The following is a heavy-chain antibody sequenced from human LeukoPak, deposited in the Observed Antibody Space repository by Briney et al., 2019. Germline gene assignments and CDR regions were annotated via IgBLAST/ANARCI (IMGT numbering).Heavy chain of an antibody. Sequence: PSETLSLTCTVSGGSISSYSWSWIRQPPGKGLEWFGYISYSGSTNYNPSLKSRGTISVDTSKNQFSLRLRSVTAADTAVYYCARGIDCGDFQHWGQGTLVTVSS. J-gene: IGHJ1*01. CDR3: ARGIDCGDFQH. CDR2: ISYSGST. D-gene: IGHD2-21*02. CDR1: GGSISSYS. V-gene: IGHV4-59*01.